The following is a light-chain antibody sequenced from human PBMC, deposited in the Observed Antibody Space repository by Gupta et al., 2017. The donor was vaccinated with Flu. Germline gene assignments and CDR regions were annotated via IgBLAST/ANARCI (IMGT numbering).Light chain of an antibody. V-gene: IGLV3-21*02. Sequence: SFLLTQSPPVSVAPGQTARIACGGNNIASKAVPWYQQKPGQAPVLVVNDDSDRPSGIPERFSGSNSGNTATLSISRVEAGDEADYYCQVWDSSSDRGVFGGGTKLTVL. CDR1: NIASKA. CDR3: QVWDSSSDRGV. CDR2: DDS. J-gene: IGLJ3*02.